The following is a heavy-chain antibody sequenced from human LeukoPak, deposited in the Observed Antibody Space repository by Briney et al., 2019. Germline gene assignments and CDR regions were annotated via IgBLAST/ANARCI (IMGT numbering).Heavy chain of an antibody. D-gene: IGHD6-19*01. J-gene: IGHJ5*02. CDR2: INTNTGNP. CDR3: ARAPPAVALRYNWFDP. V-gene: IGHV7-4-1*02. CDR1: GYTFTSYA. Sequence: ASVKVSCKASGYTFTSYAVNWVRQAPGQGLEWMGWINTNTGNPTYAQGFTGRFVFSLDTSVSTAYLQISSLKAEDTAVYYCARAPPAVALRYNWFDPWGQGTLVTVSS.